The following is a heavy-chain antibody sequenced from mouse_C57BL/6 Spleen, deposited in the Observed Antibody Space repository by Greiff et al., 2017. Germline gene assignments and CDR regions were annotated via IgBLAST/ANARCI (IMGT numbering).Heavy chain of an antibody. Sequence: QVQLQQSGAELVRPGASVTLSCKASGYTFTDYEMHWVKQTPVHGLEWIGAIDPETGGTASNQKFKGKAILTADKSSSTAYMELRSLTSEDSAVYYCTRYLDGYYGDYWGQGTTLTVSS. D-gene: IGHD2-3*01. J-gene: IGHJ2*01. CDR2: IDPETGGT. CDR3: TRYLDGYYGDY. V-gene: IGHV1-15*01. CDR1: GYTFTDYE.